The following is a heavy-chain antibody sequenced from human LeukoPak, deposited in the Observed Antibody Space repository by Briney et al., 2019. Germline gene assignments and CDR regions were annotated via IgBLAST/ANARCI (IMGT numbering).Heavy chain of an antibody. V-gene: IGHV3-43*02. CDR1: GFTFDDYA. CDR3: AKEARASGWSHLDYYYGMDV. CDR2: ISGAGGST. J-gene: IGHJ6*02. Sequence: GGSLRLSCAASGFTFDDYAMHWVRQAPGKGLEWVSLISGAGGSTYYADSVKGRFTISRDNSKNSLYLQMNSLRTEDTALYYCAKEARASGWSHLDYYYGMDVWGQGTTVTVSS. D-gene: IGHD6-19*01.